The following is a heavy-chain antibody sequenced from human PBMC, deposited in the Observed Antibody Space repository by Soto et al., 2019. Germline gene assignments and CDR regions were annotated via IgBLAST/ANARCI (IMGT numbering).Heavy chain of an antibody. V-gene: IGHV5-10-1*01. CDR1: GYSFTSYW. Sequence: GESLKISCKGSGYSFTSYWISLVRQMPGKGLEWMGRIDPSDSYTNYSPSFQGHVTISADKSISTAYLQWSSLKASDTAMYYCARLGGGLYYYDSSGYGFDPWGQGTLVTVSS. CDR3: ARLGGGLYYYDSSGYGFDP. J-gene: IGHJ5*02. CDR2: IDPSDSYT. D-gene: IGHD3-22*01.